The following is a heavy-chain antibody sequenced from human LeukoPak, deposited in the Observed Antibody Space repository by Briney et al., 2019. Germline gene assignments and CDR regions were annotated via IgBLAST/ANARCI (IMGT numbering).Heavy chain of an antibody. CDR1: GGSISRTNYY. D-gene: IGHD2-2*01. Sequence: SETLSLTCTVSGGSISRTNYYWGWIRQPPGKGLEWIGSFYYSGSTYYNASLKSRVTISVDTSKNQFSLKLSSVTAADTAVYYCARDDIVVVPAAKVSLSDWFDPWGQGTLVTVSS. CDR3: ARDDIVVVPAAKVSLSDWFDP. J-gene: IGHJ5*02. V-gene: IGHV4-39*07. CDR2: FYYSGST.